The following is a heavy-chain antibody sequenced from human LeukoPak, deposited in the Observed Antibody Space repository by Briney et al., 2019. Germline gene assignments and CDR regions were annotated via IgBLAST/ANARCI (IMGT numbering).Heavy chain of an antibody. V-gene: IGHV4-39*01. CDR2: VFYTGRT. J-gene: IGHJ4*02. CDR3: ERHGNNYGLRFDF. D-gene: IGHD1/OR15-1a*01. Sequence: PSETLSLTCSVSNASVNNNNFYWACIRQTPGKGLEWIGAVFYTGRTFYNPSLRSRVTISVDTSKNQFSMSLSSATAADTAVYFYERHGNNYGLRFDFWGQGTLVTVSS. CDR1: NASVNNNNFY.